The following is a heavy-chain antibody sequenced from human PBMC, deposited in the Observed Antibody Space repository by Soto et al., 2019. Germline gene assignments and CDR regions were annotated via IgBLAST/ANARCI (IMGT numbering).Heavy chain of an antibody. J-gene: IGHJ1*01. D-gene: IGHD3-22*01. CDR2: ISSSSSTI. V-gene: IGHV3-48*02. CDR1: GFTFSSYS. CDR3: ARVPQYYDSSVYGY. Sequence: GQSLRLSCAASGFTFSSYSMNWVRQAPGKGLEWVSYISSSSSTIYYADSVKGRFTISXXXXXXSXYXQXXXLRDXDTAVYYCARVPQYYDSSVYGYWAQRSFVTVSS.